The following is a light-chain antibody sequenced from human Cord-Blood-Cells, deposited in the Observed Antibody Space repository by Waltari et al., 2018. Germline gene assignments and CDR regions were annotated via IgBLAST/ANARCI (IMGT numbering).Light chain of an antibody. CDR1: SSDVCGYNY. V-gene: IGLV2-14*01. CDR2: DVS. CDR3: SSYTSSSTLV. Sequence: QSALTQPASVSGSPGQSMTISCTGTSSDVCGYNYVSWYQQHPGKAPKLMIYDVSNRPSGVSNRFSGSKSGNTASLTISGLQAEDEADYYCSSYTSSSTLVFGGGTKLTVL. J-gene: IGLJ2*01.